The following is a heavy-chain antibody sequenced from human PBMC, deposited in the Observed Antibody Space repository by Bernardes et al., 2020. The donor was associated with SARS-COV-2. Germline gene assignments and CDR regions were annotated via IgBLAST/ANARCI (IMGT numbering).Heavy chain of an antibody. D-gene: IGHD3-3*01. V-gene: IGHV4-61*01. J-gene: IGHJ6*02. CDR1: GGSISSSSYY. CDR3: ARDHRNYDFWSGYSRGYYGMDV. CDR2: IYYSGST. Sequence: SETLSLTCTVSGGSISSSSYYWGWIRQPPGKGLEWIGYIYYSGSTNYNPSLKSRVTISVDTSKNQFSLKLSSVTAADTAVYYCARDHRNYDFWSGYSRGYYGMDVWGQGTTVTVSS.